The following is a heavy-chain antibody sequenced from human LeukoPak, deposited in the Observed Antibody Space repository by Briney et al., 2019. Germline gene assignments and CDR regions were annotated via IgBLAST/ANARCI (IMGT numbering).Heavy chain of an antibody. V-gene: IGHV3-7*01. CDR3: AREGNYHDYVWGSYPD. CDR1: RFTFSNYW. D-gene: IGHD3-16*02. CDR2: IKQDGSEK. J-gene: IGHJ4*02. Sequence: GGSLRLSCAASRFTFSNYWMSWVRQAPGKGLEWVANIKQDGSEKYYVDSVKGRFTISRDNSKNTLYLQMNSLRAEDTAVYYCAREGNYHDYVWGSYPDWGQGTLVTVSS.